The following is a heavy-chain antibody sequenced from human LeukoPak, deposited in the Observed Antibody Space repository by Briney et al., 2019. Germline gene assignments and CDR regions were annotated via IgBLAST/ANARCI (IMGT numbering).Heavy chain of an antibody. Sequence: ASVKVSCKASGYTFSGYYMHWVRQAPGQGLEWMGWIDPNSGGTNFAQKFQGRVTMTRDTSIGTTYMELSRLRSDDTAVYYCARELFYSSGTKSNRVDYWGQGTLVTVSS. D-gene: IGHD6-19*01. CDR3: ARELFYSSGTKSNRVDY. CDR1: GYTFSGYY. V-gene: IGHV1-2*02. J-gene: IGHJ4*02. CDR2: IDPNSGGT.